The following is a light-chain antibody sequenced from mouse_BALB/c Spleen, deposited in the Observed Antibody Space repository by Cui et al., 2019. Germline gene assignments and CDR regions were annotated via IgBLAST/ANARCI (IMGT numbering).Light chain of an antibody. Sequence: DIQMTESPASLSVSVGETVTITCRASENIYSNLAWYQQKQGNSPQLLVYAATNLADGVPSRFSGSGSGTQYSLKINSLQSEDFGSYYCQHFWGTPFTFGSGTKLEIK. CDR3: QHFWGTPFT. V-gene: IGKV12-46*01. CDR2: AAT. J-gene: IGKJ4*01. CDR1: ENIYSN.